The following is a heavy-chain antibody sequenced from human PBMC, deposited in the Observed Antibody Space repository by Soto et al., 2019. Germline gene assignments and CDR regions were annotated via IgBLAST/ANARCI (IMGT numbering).Heavy chain of an antibody. J-gene: IGHJ4*02. Sequence: EVQLLESGGGLVQPGGSLRLSCAASGFTFSSYAMSWVRQAPGKGLEWVSAISGSGGSTYYADSVKGRFTISRDNSKNTLYLQMNSLRAEDTAVYYCAKGGADCSGGSCYSSYFDYWGQGTLVTVSS. CDR2: ISGSGGST. CDR3: AKGGADCSGGSCYSSYFDY. D-gene: IGHD2-15*01. V-gene: IGHV3-23*01. CDR1: GFTFSSYA.